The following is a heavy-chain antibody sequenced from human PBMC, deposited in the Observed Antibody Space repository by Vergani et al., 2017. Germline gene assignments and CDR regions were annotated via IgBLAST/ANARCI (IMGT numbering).Heavy chain of an antibody. CDR2: ISGSGGRT. CDR3: AKGRRWLQFRPFDY. Sequence: EVQLLESGGGLVQPGGSLRLSCAASGFTFSSDAMSWVRQAPGKGLEWVSAISGSGGRTYYADSVKGRLTISRDNSTNTLYLQMNSLRAEDTAVYYCAKGRRWLQFRPFDYWGQGTLVTVSS. D-gene: IGHD5-24*01. J-gene: IGHJ4*02. V-gene: IGHV3-23*01. CDR1: GFTFSSDA.